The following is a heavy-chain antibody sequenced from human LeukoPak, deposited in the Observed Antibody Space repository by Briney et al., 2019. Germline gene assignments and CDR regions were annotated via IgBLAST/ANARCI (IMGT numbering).Heavy chain of an antibody. D-gene: IGHD5/OR15-5a*01. V-gene: IGHV3-30*18. CDR2: ISYDGSNK. Sequence: GGSLRLSCATSGFTFDKYGIHWVRQAPGKGLEWVAVISYDGSNKYYADSVKGRFTISRDNSKNTLYLQMNSLRAEDTAVYYCAKSVGSNWFDPWGQGTLVTVSS. CDR3: AKSVGSNWFDP. CDR1: GFTFDKYG. J-gene: IGHJ5*02.